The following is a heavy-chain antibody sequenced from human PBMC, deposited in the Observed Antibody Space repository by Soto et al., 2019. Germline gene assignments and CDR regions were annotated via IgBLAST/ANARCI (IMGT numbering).Heavy chain of an antibody. J-gene: IGHJ4*02. V-gene: IGHV4-4*02. CDR1: SGSISSSNW. CDR3: ASRIAAAGTRYYFDY. D-gene: IGHD6-13*01. Sequence: SETLSLTCAVSSGSISSSNWWSWGRQPAGKGLEWIGEIYHSGSTNYNPSLKSRVTISVDKSKNQFSLKLSSVTAADTAVYYCASRIAAAGTRYYFDYWGQGTLVTVSS. CDR2: IYHSGST.